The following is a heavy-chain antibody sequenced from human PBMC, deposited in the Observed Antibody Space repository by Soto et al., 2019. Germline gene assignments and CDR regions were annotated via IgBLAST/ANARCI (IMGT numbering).Heavy chain of an antibody. CDR1: GFTFSAYA. CDR2: VSHDGRNT. V-gene: IGHV3-30*18. Sequence: VQMVESGGGVVQPGRSLRLSCAASGFTFSAYAMHWVRQAPGKGLEWGAVVSHDGRNTHYAASGKGRFTISRDSSKNTVSLEMTSLRAEDTAVYYCAKGGRQWLVTSDFNYWGQGALVTVSS. J-gene: IGHJ4*02. D-gene: IGHD6-19*01. CDR3: AKGGRQWLVTSDFNY.